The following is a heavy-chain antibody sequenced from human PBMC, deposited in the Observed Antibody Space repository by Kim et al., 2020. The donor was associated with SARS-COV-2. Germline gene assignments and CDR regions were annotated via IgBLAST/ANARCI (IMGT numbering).Heavy chain of an antibody. J-gene: IGHJ4*02. CDR2: VSDDGKT. V-gene: IGHV4-39*07. Sequence: SETLSLTCTVSGGSIISSTHYWGWVRQAPGKGLEWIGSVSDDGKTWYDPSLKSRVTLSIDKSNNQFFLRLTSVTAADTAVYFCVKVDEEFDNGGQGTLVT. CDR3: VKVDEEFDN. CDR1: GGSIISSTHY.